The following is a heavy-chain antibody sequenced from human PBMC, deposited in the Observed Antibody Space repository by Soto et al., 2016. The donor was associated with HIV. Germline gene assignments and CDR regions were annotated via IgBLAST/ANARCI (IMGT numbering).Heavy chain of an antibody. V-gene: IGHV1-2*02. CDR3: ARGGAYYYDSSGYYFDY. D-gene: IGHD3-22*01. Sequence: QVQLVQSGAEVKKPGASVKVSCKASGYTFTGYYMHWVRQAPGQGLEWMGWINPNSGGTNYAQKFQGRVTMTRDTSISTAYMELSRLRSDDTAVYYCARGGAYYYDSSGYYFDYWGQGTLVTVSS. CDR2: INPNSGGT. J-gene: IGHJ4*02. CDR1: GYTFTGYY.